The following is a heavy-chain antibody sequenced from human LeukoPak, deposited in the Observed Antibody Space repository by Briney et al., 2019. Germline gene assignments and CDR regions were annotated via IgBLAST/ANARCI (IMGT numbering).Heavy chain of an antibody. D-gene: IGHD5-24*01. J-gene: IGHJ4*02. CDR1: GGTFSSYA. CDR2: IIPIFGTA. CDR3: ARDWGDGYNHFDY. V-gene: IGHV1-69*13. Sequence: SVKVSCKASGGTFSSYAISWVRQAPGQGLEWMGGIIPIFGTANYAQKFQGRVTITADESTSTAYMELSSLRSEDTAVYYRARDWGDGYNHFDYWGQGTLVTVSS.